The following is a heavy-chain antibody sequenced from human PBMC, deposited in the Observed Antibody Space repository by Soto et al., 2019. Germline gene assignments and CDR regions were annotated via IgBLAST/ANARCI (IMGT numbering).Heavy chain of an antibody. Sequence: GESLKISCNVSGYSFTSYWIGCVRQMPGKGLECMGIIYPGDSDTRYSPSFQGQVTISADKSISTAYLQWSSLKASDTAMYYCARTAAAGKYYYGMDVWGQGTTVTVSS. V-gene: IGHV5-51*01. CDR1: GYSFTSYW. CDR3: ARTAAAGKYYYGMDV. J-gene: IGHJ6*02. CDR2: IYPGDSDT. D-gene: IGHD6-13*01.